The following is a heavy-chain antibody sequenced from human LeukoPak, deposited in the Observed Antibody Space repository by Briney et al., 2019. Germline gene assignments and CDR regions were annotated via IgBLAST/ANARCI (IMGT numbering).Heavy chain of an antibody. CDR3: ARGAKEDIVVVPAAMGYFDY. V-gene: IGHV1-69*13. CDR1: GYTFTSYG. D-gene: IGHD2-2*01. Sequence: ATVKVSCKASGYTFTSYGISWVRQAPGQGLEWMGGIIPIFGTANYAQKFQGRVTITADESTSTAYMELSSLRPEDTAVYYCARGAKEDIVVVPAAMGYFDYWGQGTLVTVSS. J-gene: IGHJ4*02. CDR2: IIPIFGTA.